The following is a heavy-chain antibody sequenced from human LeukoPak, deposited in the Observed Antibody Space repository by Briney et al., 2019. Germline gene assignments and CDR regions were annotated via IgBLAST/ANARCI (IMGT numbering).Heavy chain of an antibody. CDR1: GFTFSSYA. Sequence: PGGSLRLSCAASGFTFSSYAMSWVRQAPGKGLEWVSAISGSGGSTYYADSVKGRFTISRDNSKNTLYPQMNSLRAEDTAVYYCAKYEESHILTPNWFDPWGQGTLVTVSS. CDR3: AKYEESHILTPNWFDP. J-gene: IGHJ5*02. D-gene: IGHD3-9*01. CDR2: ISGSGGST. V-gene: IGHV3-23*01.